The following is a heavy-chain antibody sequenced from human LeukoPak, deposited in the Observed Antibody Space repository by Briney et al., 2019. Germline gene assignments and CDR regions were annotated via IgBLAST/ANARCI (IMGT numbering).Heavy chain of an antibody. D-gene: IGHD5/OR15-5a*01. CDR2: IYTSGST. Sequence: PSQTLSLTCTVSGGSISSGSYYWSWIRQPAGKGLEWIGRIYTSGSTNYNPSLKSRVTISIDTSKNQFSLKMTSMTAADTAVYYCARDVQSVYDYWGQGSLVTVSS. V-gene: IGHV4-61*02. CDR3: ARDVQSVYDY. CDR1: GGSISSGSYY. J-gene: IGHJ4*02.